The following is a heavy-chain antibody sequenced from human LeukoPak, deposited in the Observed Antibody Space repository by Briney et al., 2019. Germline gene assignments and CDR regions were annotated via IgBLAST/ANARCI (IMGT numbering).Heavy chain of an antibody. J-gene: IGHJ4*02. V-gene: IGHV4-59*01. D-gene: IGHD4-11*01. CDR2: IYYTGST. CDR1: GGSSSGYY. Sequence: SETLSLTRTVSGGSSSGYYWSWIRQPPGKGLEWIGCIYYTGSTNYNPSLKSRVTISVDTSKNQFSLKLSSVTAADTAVYYCARVRGNYFPDYWGQGTLVTVSS. CDR3: ARVRGNYFPDY.